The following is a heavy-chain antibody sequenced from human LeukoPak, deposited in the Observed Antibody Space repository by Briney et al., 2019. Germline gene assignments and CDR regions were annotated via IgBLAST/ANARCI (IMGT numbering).Heavy chain of an antibody. CDR1: GGSFSGYY. D-gene: IGHD4-17*01. CDR2: INHSGST. CDR3: ARVSVTVIGPPYFDY. Sequence: PSETLSLTCAVYGGSFSGYYWSWIRQPPGKGLEWIGEINHSGSTNYNPSLKSRVTISVDTSKNQFSLKLSSVTAADTAVYYCARVSVTVIGPPYFDYWGQGTLVTVSS. J-gene: IGHJ4*02. V-gene: IGHV4-34*01.